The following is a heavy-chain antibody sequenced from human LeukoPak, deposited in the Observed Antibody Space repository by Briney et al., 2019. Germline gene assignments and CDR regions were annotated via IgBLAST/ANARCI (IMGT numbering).Heavy chain of an antibody. CDR2: ISPNSGAT. D-gene: IGHD6-13*01. V-gene: IGHV1-2*02. CDR1: GYTFTGYY. J-gene: IGHJ4*02. CDR3: ARLGGGSSWSNFDF. Sequence: ASVRVSCKASGYTFTGYYMHWVRQAPGQGLEWMGWISPNSGATNYAQKFQARVTMTGDTSISTAYMELSSLRSDDTAVYYCARLGGGSSWSNFDFWGQGTLVTVSS.